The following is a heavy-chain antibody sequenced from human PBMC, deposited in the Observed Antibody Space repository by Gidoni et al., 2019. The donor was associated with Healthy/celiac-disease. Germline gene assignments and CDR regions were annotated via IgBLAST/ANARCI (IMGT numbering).Heavy chain of an antibody. D-gene: IGHD3-10*01. CDR1: GGSISSSNW. Sequence: QVQLQESGPGLVKPSGTLSLTCAVSGGSISSSNWWSWVRQPPGNGLEWIGDIYHSGSTNYNPSLKSRVTISVDKSKTQFSLKLSSVTAADTAVYYCAREGRGVRGVIADAFDIWGQGTMVTVSS. CDR3: AREGRGVRGVIADAFDI. V-gene: IGHV4-4*02. CDR2: IYHSGST. J-gene: IGHJ3*02.